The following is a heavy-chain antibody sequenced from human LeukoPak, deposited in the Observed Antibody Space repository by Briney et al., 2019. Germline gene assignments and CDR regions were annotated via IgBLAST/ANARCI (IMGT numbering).Heavy chain of an antibody. CDR2: IYPGDSDT. J-gene: IGHJ6*03. V-gene: IGHV5-51*01. Sequence: GESLKISCKGSGYRFTNYWIGWVRQMPGKGLEWMGIIYPGDSDTRYSPSFQGQVTISADKSINTAYLQWSSLKASDTAMYFCARQTTSSWYLNRAYMDVWGKGTTVTVSS. CDR1: GYRFTNYW. D-gene: IGHD6-13*01. CDR3: ARQTTSSWYLNRAYMDV.